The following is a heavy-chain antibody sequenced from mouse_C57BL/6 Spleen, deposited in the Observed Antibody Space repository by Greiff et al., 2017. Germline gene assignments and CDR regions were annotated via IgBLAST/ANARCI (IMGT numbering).Heavy chain of an antibody. CDR3: ARWIDGYYFDY. D-gene: IGHD2-3*01. CDR1: GYTFTSYW. V-gene: IGHV1-7*01. Sequence: VVESGAELAKPGASVKLSCKASGYTFTSYWMHWVKQRPGQGLEWIGYINPSSGYTKYNQKFKDKATLTADKSSSTAYMQLSSLTYEDSAVXYCARWIDGYYFDYWGQGTTLTVSS. J-gene: IGHJ2*01. CDR2: INPSSGYT.